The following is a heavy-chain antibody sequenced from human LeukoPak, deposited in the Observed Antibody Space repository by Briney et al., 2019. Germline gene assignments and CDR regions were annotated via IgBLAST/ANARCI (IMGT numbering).Heavy chain of an antibody. J-gene: IGHJ4*02. CDR1: GFNLNTKW. CDR2: INQDGREK. CDR3: ADPPSDY. Sequence: PGGSLRLSCEASGFNLNTKWMTWVRQAPGKGLEWVANINQDGREKYYVDSVKGRFTISRDNAENSLYLEMTGLMVEDTAVYYCADPPSDYWGQGALVAVSS. V-gene: IGHV3-7*01.